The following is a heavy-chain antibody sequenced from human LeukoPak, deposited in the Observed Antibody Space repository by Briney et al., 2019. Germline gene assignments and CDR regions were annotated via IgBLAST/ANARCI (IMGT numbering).Heavy chain of an antibody. Sequence: ASVKVSCKAFGYTFTSYDINWVRQATGQGLEWMGWMNPNSGNTGYAQKFQGRVTMTRNTSISTAYMELSSLRSEDTAVYYRARALRGVYYDSSGYSYWGQGTLVTVSS. CDR2: MNPNSGNT. V-gene: IGHV1-8*01. CDR1: GYTFTSYD. J-gene: IGHJ4*02. D-gene: IGHD3-22*01. CDR3: ARALRGVYYDSSGYSY.